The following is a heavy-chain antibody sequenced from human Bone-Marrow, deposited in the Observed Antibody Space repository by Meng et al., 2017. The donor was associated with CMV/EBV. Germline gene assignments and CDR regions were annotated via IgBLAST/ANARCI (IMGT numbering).Heavy chain of an antibody. V-gene: IGHV3-53*01. CDR2: IYSGGST. CDR1: GFTVSSNY. J-gene: IGHJ4*02. CDR3: AKRGIVGATTSLYYFDY. Sequence: GESLKISCAASGFTVSSNYMSWVRQAPGKGLEWVSVIYSGGSTYYADSVKGRFTISRDNSKNTLCLQMNSLRAEDTAVYYCAKRGIVGATTSLYYFDYWGQGTLVTVSS. D-gene: IGHD1-26*01.